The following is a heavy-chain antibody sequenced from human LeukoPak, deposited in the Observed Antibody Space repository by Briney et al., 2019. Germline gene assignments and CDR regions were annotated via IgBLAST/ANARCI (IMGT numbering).Heavy chain of an antibody. CDR2: ISSSSSYI. J-gene: IGHJ4*02. V-gene: IGHV3-21*01. D-gene: IGHD6-19*01. CDR3: ARDHRQYSSGWYSGFFDY. CDR1: GFTFSSYS. Sequence: GGFLRLSCAASGFTFSSYSMNWVRQAPGKGLEWVSSISSSSSYIYYADSVKGRFTISRDNAKNSLYLQMNSLRAEDTAVYYCARDHRQYSSGWYSGFFDYWGQGTLVTVSS.